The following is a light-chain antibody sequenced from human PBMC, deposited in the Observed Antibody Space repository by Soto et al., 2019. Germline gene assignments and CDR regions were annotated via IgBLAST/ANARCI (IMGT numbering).Light chain of an antibody. V-gene: IGKV3-15*01. CDR2: GAS. J-gene: IGKJ5*01. CDR3: QQYNNWPIT. Sequence: EIVMTQSPATLSVSPGERATLSCRASQTVGSNLAWYQQKPGQAPRLLVYGASTRATGIPARFSGSGSGTEFTLTISSLQSEDFAVYYCQQYNNWPITFGQGTRLAIK. CDR1: QTVGSN.